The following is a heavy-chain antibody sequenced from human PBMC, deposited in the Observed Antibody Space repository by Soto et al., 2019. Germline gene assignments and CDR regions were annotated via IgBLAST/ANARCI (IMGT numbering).Heavy chain of an antibody. V-gene: IGHV4-39*01. J-gene: IGHJ5*02. CDR1: GGSISSNNYY. CDR2: IYYSGST. Sequence: SETLSLTCTVSGGSISSNNYYWGWIRHPPGKGLEWIGSIYYSGSTYYNPSLKSRLTISLDTPKNQFSLKLNSVTAADTAVYYCASRADDFWSGFNWFDPWGQGTLVTVS. CDR3: ASRADDFWSGFNWFDP. D-gene: IGHD3-3*01.